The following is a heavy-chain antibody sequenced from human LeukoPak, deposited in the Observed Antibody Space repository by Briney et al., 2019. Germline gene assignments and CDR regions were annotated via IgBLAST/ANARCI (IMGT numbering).Heavy chain of an antibody. CDR2: IYYSGST. CDR3: ARHSIGGRYQHDY. Sequence: SETLSLTCAVYGGSFSGYYWSWIRQPPGKGLEWIGSIYYSGSTYYNPSLKSRVTISVDTSKNQFSLKLSSVTAADTAVYYCARHSIGGRYQHDYWGQGTLVTVSS. CDR1: GGSFSGYY. D-gene: IGHD1-26*01. J-gene: IGHJ4*02. V-gene: IGHV4-34*01.